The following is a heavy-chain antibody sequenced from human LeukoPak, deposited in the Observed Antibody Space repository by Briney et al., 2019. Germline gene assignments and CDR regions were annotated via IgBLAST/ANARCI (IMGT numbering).Heavy chain of an antibody. CDR1: GFTFNTYA. Sequence: GGSLRLSCAASGFTFNTYAMNWVRQAPGKGLEWVSSISASGAGTYYADSVKGRFTISRDNSENTAYLQMNSLRAEDTAIYYCAKDWSGSDYFDYWGQGTLVTVSS. D-gene: IGHD1-14*01. V-gene: IGHV3-23*01. CDR3: AKDWSGSDYFDY. CDR2: ISASGAGT. J-gene: IGHJ4*02.